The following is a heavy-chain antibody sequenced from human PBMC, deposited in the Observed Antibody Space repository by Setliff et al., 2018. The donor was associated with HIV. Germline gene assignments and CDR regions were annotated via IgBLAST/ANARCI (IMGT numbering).Heavy chain of an antibody. CDR1: GYTFTSYG. CDR2: ISAYNGNT. J-gene: IGHJ6*03. D-gene: IGHD2-15*01. V-gene: IGHV1-18*01. Sequence: ASVKVSCKASGYTFTSYGISSVRQAPGQGLEWMGWISAYNGNTNYAQKLQGRVTMTTDTSTSTAYMELRSLRSDDTAVYYCARDEMVVAATLLSGDMDVWGKGTTVTVSS. CDR3: ARDEMVVAATLLSGDMDV.